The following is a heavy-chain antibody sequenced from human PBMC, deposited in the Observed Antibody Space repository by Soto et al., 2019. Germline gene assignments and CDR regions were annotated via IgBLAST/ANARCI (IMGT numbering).Heavy chain of an antibody. J-gene: IGHJ4*02. CDR3: AHVYGGYDNFDY. D-gene: IGHD5-12*01. CDR1: GFSLSTSGVG. V-gene: IGHV2-5*02. Sequence: QITLKESGPPLVKPTQTLTLTCTFSGFSLSTSGVGVGWIRQPPGKALEWLALIYWDDDKRYSPSLKSRLTITKDTSKNQVVLTMTNMDPVDTAIYYCAHVYGGYDNFDYWGQGTLVTVSS. CDR2: IYWDDDK.